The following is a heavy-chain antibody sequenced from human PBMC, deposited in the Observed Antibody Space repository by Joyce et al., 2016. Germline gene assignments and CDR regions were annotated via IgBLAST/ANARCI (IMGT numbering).Heavy chain of an antibody. CDR2: IHGGNGDT. CDR3: ARGYWGSDY. J-gene: IGHJ4*02. CDR1: GYTFTSYA. D-gene: IGHD7-27*01. V-gene: IGHV1-3*05. Sequence: QVQLVLSGAEEKKPGASVILSCKTSGYTFTSYAMHWVRQAPGQGLEWMGWIHGGNGDTRYSQKFQGRVTITRDTSASTGYMQLNSLTFEDTAIYYCARGYWGSDYWGQGALVTVS.